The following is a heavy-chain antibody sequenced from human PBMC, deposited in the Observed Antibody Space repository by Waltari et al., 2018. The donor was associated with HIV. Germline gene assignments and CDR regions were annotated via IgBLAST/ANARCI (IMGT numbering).Heavy chain of an antibody. J-gene: IGHJ2*01. CDR2: IDLNSGGA. D-gene: IGHD2-15*01. V-gene: IGHV1-2*06. Sequence: QVQLVQSGAEVKKPGASVTVSCKASGYTISGYYMQWVRQAPGPGLEWMGRIDLNSGGANYAQNFQDRVTMTRDTSISTAYMEVRSLTSDDTAVYYCARDSVSGGHDWWFDLWGRGTLVTVSS. CDR1: GYTISGYY. CDR3: ARDSVSGGHDWWFDL.